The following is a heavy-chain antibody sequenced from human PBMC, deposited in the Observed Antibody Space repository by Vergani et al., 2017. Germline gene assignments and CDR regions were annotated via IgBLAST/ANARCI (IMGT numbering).Heavy chain of an antibody. Sequence: EVQLVESGGGLVQPGRSLRLSCTASGFTFGDYAMSWFRQAPGKGLGWVGFIRSKAYGGTTEYAASVKGRFTISRDDSKSIAYLQMNSLKAEDTAVYYCTSVSDSSGWYLIPPGWFDPWGQGTLVTVSS. D-gene: IGHD6-19*01. V-gene: IGHV3-49*03. CDR3: TSVSDSSGWYLIPPGWFDP. J-gene: IGHJ5*02. CDR1: GFTFGDYA. CDR2: IRSKAYGGTT.